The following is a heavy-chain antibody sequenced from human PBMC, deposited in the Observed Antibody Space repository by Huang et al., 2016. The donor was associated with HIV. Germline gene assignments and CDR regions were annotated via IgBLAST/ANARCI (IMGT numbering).Heavy chain of an antibody. CDR2: IYSGGTT. V-gene: IGHV3-53*01. J-gene: IGHJ4*02. CDR1: GFTVSTNY. Sequence: EVQLVESGGGLIQPGGSLRLSCAAPGFTVSTNYMTWFRQAPGKGLEWVSLIYSGGTTYYADSVKGRFTISRDDSENTLYRHMTSLRAGDTAVYYCAKEGDTGAALGYWGQGTLVTVS. D-gene: IGHD2-8*02. CDR3: AKEGDTGAALGY.